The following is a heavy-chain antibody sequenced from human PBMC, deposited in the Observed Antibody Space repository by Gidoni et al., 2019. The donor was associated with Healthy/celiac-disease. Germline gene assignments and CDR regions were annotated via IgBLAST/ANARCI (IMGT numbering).Heavy chain of an antibody. D-gene: IGHD2-15*01. J-gene: IGHJ3*02. V-gene: IGHV4-59*08. CDR2: IYYSGSP. CDR1: GGSINSYY. Sequence: QVQLQESGPGLVKPSETLSLTCTVSGGSINSYYWSWIRQPPGKGLEWIGYIYYSGSPNYNPSLKSRVTISVDTSKNQFSLKLSSVTAADTAVYYCARHEGYCSGGTCYRSFDAFDIWGQGTLFTVSS. CDR3: ARHEGYCSGGTCYRSFDAFDI.